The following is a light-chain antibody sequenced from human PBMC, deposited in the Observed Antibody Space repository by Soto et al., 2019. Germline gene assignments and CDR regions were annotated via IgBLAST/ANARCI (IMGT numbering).Light chain of an antibody. CDR1: GSSIGTNT. CDR3: AAWDGSLNKLL. CDR2: GNN. J-gene: IGLJ2*01. Sequence: QSVLTQPPSASGTPGQRVTISCSGSGSSIGTNTVNWYRQLPGTAPKLLIYGNNQRPSGVPDRFSGSKSGTSASLAISGLQSEDEAEYYCAAWDGSLNKLLFGGGTKVTVL. V-gene: IGLV1-44*01.